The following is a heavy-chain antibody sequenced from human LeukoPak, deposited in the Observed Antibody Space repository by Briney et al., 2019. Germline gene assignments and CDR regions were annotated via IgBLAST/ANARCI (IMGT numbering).Heavy chain of an antibody. D-gene: IGHD5-18*01. Sequence: PSETLSLTCAAYGGSFSGYYWSWIRQPPGKGLEWIGSIYYSGSTYYNPSLKSRVTISVDTSKNQFSLKLSSVTAADTAVYYCARVQRIQLWFLDYWGQGTLVTVSS. V-gene: IGHV4-34*01. CDR3: ARVQRIQLWFLDY. CDR2: IYYSGST. CDR1: GGSFSGYY. J-gene: IGHJ4*02.